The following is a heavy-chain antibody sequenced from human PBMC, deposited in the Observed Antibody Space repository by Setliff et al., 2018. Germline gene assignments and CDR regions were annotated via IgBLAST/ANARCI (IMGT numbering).Heavy chain of an antibody. V-gene: IGHV1-69*02. J-gene: IGHJ4*02. CDR3: ARHPPPPNYFDIGALDS. CDR2: IIPVLDIT. Sequence: SVKVSCKASGGPLNSYSFSWVRQAPGQGLEWMGRIIPVLDITRYSQKFQGRVTITADKSTGIIYMELTGLRSDDTAVYYCARHPPPPNYFDIGALDSWGQGTLVTVPQ. D-gene: IGHD3-22*01. CDR1: GGPLNSYS.